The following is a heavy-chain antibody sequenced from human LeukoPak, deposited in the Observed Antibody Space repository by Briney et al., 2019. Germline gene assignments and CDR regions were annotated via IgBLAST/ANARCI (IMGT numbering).Heavy chain of an antibody. D-gene: IGHD4-17*01. CDR1: GFILSSYR. V-gene: IGHV3-21*01. J-gene: IGHJ3*02. CDR2: ISTSSSYI. CDR3: ARDGYGDYIGAFDI. Sequence: GGSLRLSCAASGFILSSYRMNWVRQAPGKGLEWVSPISTSSSYIYYADSVKGRFTISRDSAKNSLYLHMNSLRAEDTAVYYCARDGYGDYIGAFDIWGQGTMVTVSS.